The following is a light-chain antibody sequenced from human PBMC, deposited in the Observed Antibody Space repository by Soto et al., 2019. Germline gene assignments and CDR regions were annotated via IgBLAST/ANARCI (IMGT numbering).Light chain of an antibody. J-gene: IGKJ2*01. CDR3: QHSYSAPYT. V-gene: IGKV1-39*01. CDR2: ATS. Sequence: DIQMTQSPSSLSASVGDRVTITCRPSQDIDSYLNWYQQKPGEAPKLLIFATSTLQSGVSARLSGTKSATDFYLTISSLQPEDFSTFYCQHSYSAPYTFGQGT. CDR1: QDIDSY.